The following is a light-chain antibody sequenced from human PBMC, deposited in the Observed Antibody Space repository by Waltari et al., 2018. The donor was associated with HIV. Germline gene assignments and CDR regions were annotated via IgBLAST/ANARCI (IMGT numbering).Light chain of an antibody. CDR3: SSYTSSSSVV. CDR2: EVS. Sequence: QSALTQPASVSGSPGQSITISCTGTSSDVGGYNYVSWYQQHPGKAPKLRIYEVSNRPSGVSNRFAGSKSGNTASLTISGLQAEDEAHYYSSSYTSSSSVVFGGGTKLTFL. CDR1: SSDVGGYNY. V-gene: IGLV2-14*01. J-gene: IGLJ2*01.